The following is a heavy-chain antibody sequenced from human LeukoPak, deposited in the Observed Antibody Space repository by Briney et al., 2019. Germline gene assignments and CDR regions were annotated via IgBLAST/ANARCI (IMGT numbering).Heavy chain of an antibody. J-gene: IGHJ4*02. Sequence: SETLSLTCTVSGGSISSSSYYWGWIRQPPGKGLEWIGSIYYSGSTYYNPSLKSQVTISVDTSKNQFSLKLSSVTAADTAVYYCARSYYYDSSGYYYYFDYWGQGTLVTVSS. CDR2: IYYSGST. CDR3: ARSYYYDSSGYYYYFDY. D-gene: IGHD3-22*01. V-gene: IGHV4-39*01. CDR1: GGSISSSSYY.